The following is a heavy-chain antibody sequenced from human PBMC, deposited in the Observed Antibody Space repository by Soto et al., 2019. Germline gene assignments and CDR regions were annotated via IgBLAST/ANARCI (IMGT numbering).Heavy chain of an antibody. J-gene: IGHJ6*02. V-gene: IGHV3-30-3*01. CDR3: ARDVSIAVAPYGMDG. CDR2: ISYDGSNK. Sequence: GRSLRLSCAASGFTLSSYAMPWVRQAPGKGLEWVAVISYDGSNKYYADSVKGRFTISRDNSKNTLYLQMNSLRAEDTAVYYCARDVSIAVAPYGMDGWGRGATVSVSS. D-gene: IGHD6-19*01. CDR1: GFTLSSYA.